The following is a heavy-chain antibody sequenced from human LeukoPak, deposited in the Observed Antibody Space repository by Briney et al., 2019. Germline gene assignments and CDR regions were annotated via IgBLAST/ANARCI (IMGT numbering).Heavy chain of an antibody. CDR3: ARGRPGLASAGTYDF. V-gene: IGHV1-8*01. CDR2: MNPNSGKT. CDR1: GYTSTSCD. Sequence: ASVKVSCKASGYTSTSCDINWVRQAPGQGLEWMGWMNPNSGKTGYARKFQGRVTMTKNTSISTAYMEVSSLGYEDTAIYYCARGRPGLASAGTYDFWGQGTLITVSS. D-gene: IGHD6-13*01. J-gene: IGHJ4*02.